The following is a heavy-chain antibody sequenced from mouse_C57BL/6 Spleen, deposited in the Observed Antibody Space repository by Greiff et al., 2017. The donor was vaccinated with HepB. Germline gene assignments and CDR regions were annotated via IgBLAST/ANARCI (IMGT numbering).Heavy chain of an antibody. Sequence: QVQLKQPGAELVMPGASVKLSCKASGYTFTSYWMHWVKQRPGQGLEWIGEIDPSDSYTNYNQKFKGKSTLTVDKSSSTAYMQLSSLTSEDSAVYYCARYYYGKGYFDYWGQGTTLTVSS. J-gene: IGHJ2*01. D-gene: IGHD1-1*01. V-gene: IGHV1-69*01. CDR2: IDPSDSYT. CDR3: ARYYYGKGYFDY. CDR1: GYTFTSYW.